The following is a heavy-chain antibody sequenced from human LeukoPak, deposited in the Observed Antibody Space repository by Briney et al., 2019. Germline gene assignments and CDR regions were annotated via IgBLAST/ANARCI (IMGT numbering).Heavy chain of an antibody. V-gene: IGHV1-69*13. J-gene: IGHJ4*02. CDR1: GYTLTSYR. Sequence: GASVEVSCKASGYTLTSYRIHWVRQAPGQGLEWRGGIIPIFGTANYAQKFQGRVTITADESTSTAYMELSSLRSEDTAVYYCARASHYYGSGSYFDYWGQGTLVTVSS. D-gene: IGHD3-10*01. CDR2: IIPIFGTA. CDR3: ARASHYYGSGSYFDY.